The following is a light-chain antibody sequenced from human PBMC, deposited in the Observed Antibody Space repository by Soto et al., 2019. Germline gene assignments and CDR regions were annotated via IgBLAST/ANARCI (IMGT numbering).Light chain of an antibody. CDR3: SSYAGSNIVV. V-gene: IGLV2-8*01. Sequence: QSALTQPPSASGSPGQSVTISCTGTSSDVGGYNFVSWYQQHPGKAPNLMIYEVSERPSGVPDRFSGSKSGNTASLTVSGLQAEEEGDYYCSSYAGSNIVVFGGGTKLTVL. CDR2: EVS. J-gene: IGLJ2*01. CDR1: SSDVGGYNF.